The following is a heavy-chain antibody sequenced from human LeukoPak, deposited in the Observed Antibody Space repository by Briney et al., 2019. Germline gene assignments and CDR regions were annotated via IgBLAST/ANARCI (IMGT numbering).Heavy chain of an antibody. CDR3: AREEGSYYASGAFDI. Sequence: SVKVSCKASGGTFSSYAISWVRQAPGQGLEWMGRIIPILGIANYAQKFQGRVTITADKSTSTAYMELSSLRSEDTAVYYCAREEGSYYASGAFDIWGQGTMVAVSS. CDR2: IIPILGIA. J-gene: IGHJ3*02. D-gene: IGHD1-26*01. CDR1: GGTFSSYA. V-gene: IGHV1-69*04.